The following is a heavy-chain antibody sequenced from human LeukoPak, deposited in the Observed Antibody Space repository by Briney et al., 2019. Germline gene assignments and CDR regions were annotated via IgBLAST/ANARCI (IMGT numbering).Heavy chain of an antibody. CDR3: ARDPNGYYGSGSTLLGPFDY. D-gene: IGHD3-10*01. CDR1: GYTFTSYD. Sequence: ASVKVSCKASGYTFTSYDINWFRQAPGQGLEWMGWVNPNSASTDYAQKFQGRVTMTGDTSINTAYMELSSLRSEDTAVYYCARDPNGYYGSGSTLLGPFDYWGQGTLVTVSS. V-gene: IGHV1-8*01. CDR2: VNPNSAST. J-gene: IGHJ4*02.